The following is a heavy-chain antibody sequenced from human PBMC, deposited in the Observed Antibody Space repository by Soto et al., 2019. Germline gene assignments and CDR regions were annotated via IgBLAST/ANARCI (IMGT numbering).Heavy chain of an antibody. CDR3: ARALSGYDILTGYYSSYYFDY. D-gene: IGHD3-9*01. V-gene: IGHV4-59*01. CDR2: IYYSGST. CDR1: GGSISSYY. Sequence: SETLSLTCTVSGGSISSYYWSWIRQPPGKGLEWIGYIYYSGSTNYNPSLKSRVTISVDTSKNQFSLKLSSVTAADTAVYYCARALSGYDILTGYYSSYYFDYWGQGTLVTVS. J-gene: IGHJ4*02.